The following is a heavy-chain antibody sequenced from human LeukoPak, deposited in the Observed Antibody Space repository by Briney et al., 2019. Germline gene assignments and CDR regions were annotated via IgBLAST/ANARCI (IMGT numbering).Heavy chain of an antibody. J-gene: IGHJ4*02. CDR1: GFNFNDAW. CDR2: IKTKADGGTI. Sequence: GGSLRLSCAASGFNFNDAWMSWVRHAPGKGLEWVGRIKTKADGGTIDYAAPVKGRFIILRDDSKNTLYLQMNSLKTDDTAVYYCRIEIGGRYDYWGQGTLVTVSP. D-gene: IGHD1-26*01. V-gene: IGHV3-15*01. CDR3: RIEIGGRYDY.